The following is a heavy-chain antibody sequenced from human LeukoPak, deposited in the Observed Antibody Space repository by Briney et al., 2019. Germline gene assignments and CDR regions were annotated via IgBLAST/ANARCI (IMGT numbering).Heavy chain of an antibody. V-gene: IGHV5-51*01. CDR3: ARSEQSYYYGSGSRYYYYYYYMDV. CDR2: IHPGDSAN. CDR1: GYSFTSYW. J-gene: IGHJ6*03. Sequence: GASLKFSCKGSGYSFTSYWIGWVRPTPGKGLEWMGIIHPGDSANSYSPYFQGQVTITADKAISTAYLQWSSLKASDSAMYYCARSEQSYYYGSGSRYYYYYYYMDVWGKGTTVTVSS. D-gene: IGHD3-10*01.